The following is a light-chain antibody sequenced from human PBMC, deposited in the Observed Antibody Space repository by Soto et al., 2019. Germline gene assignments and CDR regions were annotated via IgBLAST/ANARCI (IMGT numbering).Light chain of an antibody. CDR2: DAS. V-gene: IGKV1-5*01. CDR1: QSISSW. J-gene: IGKJ1*01. CDR3: QQYNSYSWT. Sequence: DIQMTQSPSTLSASVGDRVTITCRASQSISSWLAWYQQKPGKAPKLLMSDASSLESGVPSRFSGSGSGTEFTLTIGSLQPDDFATYYCQQYNSYSWTFGQGTKVDIK.